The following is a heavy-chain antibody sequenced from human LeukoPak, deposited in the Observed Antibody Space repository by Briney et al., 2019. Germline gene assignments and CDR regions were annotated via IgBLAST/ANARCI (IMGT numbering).Heavy chain of an antibody. Sequence: GGSLGLSCAGSGFTFNYFAIHWVRQAPGQRLEWMGWINVVNDNTKLSQKFQGRVTITSDTSASTAYMEMSSLRFDDTAVYYCARAPLTTYPWWGQGTLVTVSS. CDR3: ARAPLTTYPW. J-gene: IGHJ4*02. CDR1: GFTFNYFA. V-gene: IGHV1-3*01. D-gene: IGHD2/OR15-2a*01. CDR2: INVVNDNT.